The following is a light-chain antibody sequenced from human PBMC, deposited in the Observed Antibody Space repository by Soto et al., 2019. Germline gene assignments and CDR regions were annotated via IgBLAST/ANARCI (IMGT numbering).Light chain of an antibody. V-gene: IGKV3-20*01. CDR3: QQYGSSGT. CDR2: GAS. J-gene: IGKJ1*01. CDR1: QSVSNNY. Sequence: EIVLTQSPGTLSLSPGERATLSCRASQSVSNNYLAWYQQKPGQAPRLLIYGASNRSTGIPDRFSGSGSGPDFTLTISRLEHQDCAVYYCQQYGSSGTFGQGTKVDIK.